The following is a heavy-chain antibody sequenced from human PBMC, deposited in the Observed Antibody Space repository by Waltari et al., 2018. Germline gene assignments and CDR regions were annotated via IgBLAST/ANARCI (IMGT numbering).Heavy chain of an antibody. Sequence: VQLEQWGAGLLKPSATLSLTCAVYGGSFSGYYWSWVRQSPGTGLEWIGQINHSGRRNYNPSLGSRVTISADTSKNQFSLNLRSVTAADTAIYYCARRPGIAPAGTKGYFDNWGQGILVTVSS. CDR2: INHSGRR. CDR3: ARRPGIAPAGTKGYFDN. D-gene: IGHD6-13*01. J-gene: IGHJ4*02. CDR1: GGSFSGYY. V-gene: IGHV4-34*02.